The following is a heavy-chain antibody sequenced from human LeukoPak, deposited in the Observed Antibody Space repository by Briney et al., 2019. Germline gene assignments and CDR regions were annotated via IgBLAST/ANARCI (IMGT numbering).Heavy chain of an antibody. Sequence: ASVKVSCKASGGTFSSYAISWVRQAPGQGLEWMGWISAYNGNTNYAQKLQGRVTMTTDTSTSTAYMELRSLRSDDTAVYYCARMYYYDSSGYYVDRFSRYYYFDYWGQGTLVSVSS. V-gene: IGHV1-18*01. CDR2: ISAYNGNT. J-gene: IGHJ4*02. CDR1: GGTFSSYA. CDR3: ARMYYYDSSGYYVDRFSRYYYFDY. D-gene: IGHD3-22*01.